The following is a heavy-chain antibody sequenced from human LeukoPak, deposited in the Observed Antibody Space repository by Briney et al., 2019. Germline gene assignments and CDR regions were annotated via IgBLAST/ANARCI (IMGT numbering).Heavy chain of an antibody. D-gene: IGHD5-18*01. J-gene: IGHJ3*02. CDR1: GYTFTRYD. Sequence: ASVKVSCKASGYTFTRYDINWVRQATGQGLEWMGWMNPNSGNTGYAQKFQGRVTITRNTSISTAYMELSSLRSEDTAVYYCARVRPAIENAFDIWGQGTMVTVSS. CDR2: MNPNSGNT. CDR3: ARVRPAIENAFDI. V-gene: IGHV1-8*03.